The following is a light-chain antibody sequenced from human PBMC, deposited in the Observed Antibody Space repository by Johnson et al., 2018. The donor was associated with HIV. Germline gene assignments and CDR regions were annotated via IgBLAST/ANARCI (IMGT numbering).Light chain of an antibody. CDR1: SSNIGNNY. Sequence: QSVLTQPPSVSAAPGQKVTISCSGSSSNIGNNYVSWYQKLPGTAPKLLIYENKKRPSGIPDRFSASKSGTSATLVITGLQTGDEADYYCGAWDSSLSALFVFGTGTKVTVL. CDR3: GAWDSSLSALFV. J-gene: IGLJ1*01. V-gene: IGLV1-51*01. CDR2: ENK.